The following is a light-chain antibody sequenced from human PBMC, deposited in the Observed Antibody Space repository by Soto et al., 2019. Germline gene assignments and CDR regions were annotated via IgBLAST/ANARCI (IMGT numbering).Light chain of an antibody. CDR1: QSISKW. Sequence: DIQMTQSPSTLSAAVGDRVVITCRASQSISKWLAWYQQKPGRAPNFLIYDASTLESGVPSRFSGSGSGTEFTLTITNLQPDDFATFYCQQHSTFPRTFGQGTKVDIK. CDR2: DAS. CDR3: QQHSTFPRT. J-gene: IGKJ1*01. V-gene: IGKV1-5*01.